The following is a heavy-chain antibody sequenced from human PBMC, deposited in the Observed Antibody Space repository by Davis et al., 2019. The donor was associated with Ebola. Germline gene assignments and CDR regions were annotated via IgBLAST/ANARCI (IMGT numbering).Heavy chain of an antibody. CDR1: GYTFTSYD. Sequence: ASVKVSCKASGYTFTSYDINWVRQATGQELEWMGWMNPNSGNTGYAQKFQGRVTMTTDTSTTTTFMELGSLRSDDTAVYFCAAGRAYRDYEDYFDYYGMDVWGPGTTVTVSS. J-gene: IGHJ6*02. CDR3: AAGRAYRDYEDYFDYYGMDV. CDR2: MNPNSGNT. D-gene: IGHD4-17*01. V-gene: IGHV1-8*01.